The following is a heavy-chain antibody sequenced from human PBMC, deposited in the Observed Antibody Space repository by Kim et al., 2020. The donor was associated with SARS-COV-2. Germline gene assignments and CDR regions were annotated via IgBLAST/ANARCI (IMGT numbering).Heavy chain of an antibody. J-gene: IGHJ6*02. D-gene: IGHD3-9*01. CDR2: VYPDDSNI. V-gene: IGHV5-51*01. Sequence: GESLKISCKGSGYSSSNYWIGWVRQMPGKGLEWMGIVYPDDSNIKYSPSFQGRVTISADWSITAAYLHWSSLKASDTSTYYCARLDERNFDWELNAVDVWGQGTTVSVSS. CDR1: GYSSSNYW. CDR3: ARLDERNFDWELNAVDV.